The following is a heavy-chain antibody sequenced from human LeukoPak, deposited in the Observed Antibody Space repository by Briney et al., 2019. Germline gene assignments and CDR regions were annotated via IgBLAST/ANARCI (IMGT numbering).Heavy chain of an antibody. CDR1: GGSISGYY. CDR3: ARKDGDY. J-gene: IGHJ4*02. V-gene: IGHV4-4*07. CDR2: IYSSGST. Sequence: SETLSLTCTVSGGSISGYYWTWIRQPPGKGLEWIGLIYSSGSTLLNPSLKTRVAMSLDLTKNQLSLRLTSLTAADTAMYYCARKDGDYWGQGTLVTVSS.